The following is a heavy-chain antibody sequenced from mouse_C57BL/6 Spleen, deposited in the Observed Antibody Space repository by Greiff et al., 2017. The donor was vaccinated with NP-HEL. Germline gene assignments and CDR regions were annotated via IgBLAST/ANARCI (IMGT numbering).Heavy chain of an antibody. CDR3: ARHGSSSDFDV. V-gene: IGHV1-26*01. Sequence: EVQLQQSGPELVKPGASVKISCKASGYTFTDYYMNWVKQSHGKSLEWIGDINPNNGGTSYNQKFKGKATLTVDKSSSTAYMELRSLTSEDSAVYYCARHGSSSDFDVWGTGTTVTVSS. CDR1: GYTFTDYY. J-gene: IGHJ1*03. CDR2: INPNNGGT. D-gene: IGHD1-1*01.